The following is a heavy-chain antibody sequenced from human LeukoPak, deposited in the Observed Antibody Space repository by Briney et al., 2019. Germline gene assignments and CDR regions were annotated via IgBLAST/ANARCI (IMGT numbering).Heavy chain of an antibody. V-gene: IGHV4-34*01. CDR1: GGSFSGYY. Sequence: SETLSLTCAVYGGSFSGYYWSWIRQPPGKGLEWIGEINHSGSTYYNPSLKSRVTISVDRSKNQFSLKLSSVTAADTAVYYCAREKFGESRWFDPWGQGTLVTVSS. J-gene: IGHJ5*02. D-gene: IGHD3-10*01. CDR3: AREKFGESRWFDP. CDR2: INHSGST.